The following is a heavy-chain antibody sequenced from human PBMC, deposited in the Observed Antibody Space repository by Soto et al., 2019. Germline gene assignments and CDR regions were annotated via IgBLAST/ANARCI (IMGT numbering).Heavy chain of an antibody. J-gene: IGHJ3*02. V-gene: IGHV3-23*01. CDR1: GFTFSNYA. CDR2: ISSTSDNT. Sequence: LRLSCAASGFTFSNYAMSWVRQAPGKGLEWVSAISSTSDNTYYADSVKGRFAISRDNSKNTLCLQMNSLRAEDTAVYYCAKAAVNWKDADAFDIWGQGTMVTVSS. CDR3: AKAAVNWKDADAFDI. D-gene: IGHD1-1*01.